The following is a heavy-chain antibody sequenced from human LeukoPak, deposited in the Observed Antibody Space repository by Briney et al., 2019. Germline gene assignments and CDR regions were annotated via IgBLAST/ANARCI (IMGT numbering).Heavy chain of an antibody. D-gene: IGHD5-18*01. J-gene: IGHJ3*02. CDR3: ARDSGYSYGYSDAFDI. V-gene: IGHV4-59*02. CDR1: GGSVSSYY. CDR2: IYYSGST. Sequence: SETLSLTCTVSGGSVSSYYWSWIRQPPGKGLEWIGYIYYSGSTNYNPSLRSRVTISVDTSKNQFSLKLSSVTAADTAVYYCARDSGYSYGYSDAFDIWGQGTMVTVSS.